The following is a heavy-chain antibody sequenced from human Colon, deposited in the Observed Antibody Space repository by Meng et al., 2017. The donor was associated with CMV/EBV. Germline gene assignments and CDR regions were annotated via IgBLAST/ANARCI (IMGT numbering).Heavy chain of an antibody. CDR1: GLTFTSHA. J-gene: IGHJ4*02. CDR2: ISYSGSNK. D-gene: IGHD4-11*01. CDR3: ARETAVTTFFDS. Sequence: GESLKISCAASGLTFTSHAMHWIRQAPGKGLEWVVLISYSGSNKYYADSVKGRFTITRDNSKNTLYLQMDRLRAEDTAVDYCARETAVTTFFDSWGQGMLVTVSS. V-gene: IGHV3-30*04.